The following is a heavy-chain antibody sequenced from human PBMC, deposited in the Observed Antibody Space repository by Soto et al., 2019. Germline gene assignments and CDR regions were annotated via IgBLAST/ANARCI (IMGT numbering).Heavy chain of an antibody. CDR2: IWYDGSNK. CDR1: GFTFSSYG. V-gene: IGHV3-33*01. CDR3: ARDGDIVVLPAAGRDAFDI. Sequence: GGSLRLSCAASGFTFSSYGMHWVRQAPGKGLEWVAVIWYDGSNKYYADSVKGRFTISRDNSNNTLYLQVNSLRAEDTAVYCCARDGDIVVLPAAGRDAFDIWGQGTMVTVSS. D-gene: IGHD2-2*01. J-gene: IGHJ3*02.